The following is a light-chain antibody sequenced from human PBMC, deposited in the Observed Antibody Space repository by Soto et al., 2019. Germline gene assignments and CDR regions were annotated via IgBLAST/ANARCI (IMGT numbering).Light chain of an antibody. CDR1: QSVSSSY. CDR2: GAS. CDR3: QQYGSSWT. Sequence: EIVLTQSPGTLSSPPGERATLSCRASQSVSSSYLAWYQQKPGLAPRLLIYGASSRATGIPDRFSGGGSGTDFTLTICRLEPEDFAVYYCQQYGSSWTFGQGTKVDI. V-gene: IGKV3-20*01. J-gene: IGKJ1*01.